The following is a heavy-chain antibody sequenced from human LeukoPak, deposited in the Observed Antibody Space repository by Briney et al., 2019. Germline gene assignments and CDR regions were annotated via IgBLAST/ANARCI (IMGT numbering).Heavy chain of an antibody. CDR2: ISSSSSSI. CDR3: ASGETSGTFDY. Sequence: GGSLRLSCAASGFTFSSYTMNWVRQAPGKGLEWVSSISSSSSSIYYADSMKGRFTISRDNAKNSLYLQMNSLRAEDTAVYYCASGETSGTFDYWGQGTLVTVSS. J-gene: IGHJ4*02. D-gene: IGHD1-14*01. CDR1: GFTFSSYT. V-gene: IGHV3-21*01.